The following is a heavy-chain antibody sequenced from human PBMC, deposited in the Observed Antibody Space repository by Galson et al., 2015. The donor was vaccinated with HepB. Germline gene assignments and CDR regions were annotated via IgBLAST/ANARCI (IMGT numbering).Heavy chain of an antibody. CDR2: IIPIFGTA. J-gene: IGHJ4*02. CDR3: VREAPKRGELLGY. D-gene: IGHD1-26*01. Sequence: SVKVSCKASGGTFSSYAISWVRQAPGQGLEWMGGIIPIFGTANYAQKFQGRVTITADESTSTAYMELSSLRSEDTAVYYCVREAPKRGELLGYWGQGTLVTVSS. V-gene: IGHV1-69*13. CDR1: GGTFSSYA.